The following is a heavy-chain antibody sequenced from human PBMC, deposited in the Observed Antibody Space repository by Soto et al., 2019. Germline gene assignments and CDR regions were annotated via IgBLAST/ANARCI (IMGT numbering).Heavy chain of an antibody. CDR2: IKSKTDGGTT. J-gene: IGHJ6*02. D-gene: IGHD1-26*01. V-gene: IGHV3-15*01. Sequence: LRLSCAASGFTFSNAWMSWVRQAPGKGLEWVGRIKSKTDGGTTDYAAPVKGRFTISRDDSKNTLYLQMNSLKTEDTAVYYCRTEWELSYYYYYGMDVWGQGTTVTVSS. CDR1: GFTFSNAW. CDR3: RTEWELSYYYYYGMDV.